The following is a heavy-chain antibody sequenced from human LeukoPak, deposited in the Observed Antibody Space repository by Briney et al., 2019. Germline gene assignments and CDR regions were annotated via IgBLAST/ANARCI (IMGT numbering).Heavy chain of an antibody. CDR1: GYTFTSYD. J-gene: IGHJ6*03. D-gene: IGHD3-10*01. CDR3: ARGRRVGLLWFGNHYYYYYMDV. CDR2: MNPNSDNT. Sequence: ASVKVSCKASGYTFTSYDINWVRQATGQGLEWMGWMNPNSDNTGYAQKFQGRVTITRNTSISTAYMELSSLRSEDAAVYYCARGRRVGLLWFGNHYYYYYMDVWGKGTTVTVSS. V-gene: IGHV1-8*03.